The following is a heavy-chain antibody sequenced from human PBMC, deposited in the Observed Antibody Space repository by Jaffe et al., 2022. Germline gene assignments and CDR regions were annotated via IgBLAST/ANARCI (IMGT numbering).Heavy chain of an antibody. D-gene: IGHD6-13*01. CDR1: GFTFSSYA. CDR2: ISGSGGST. V-gene: IGHV3-23*01. J-gene: IGHJ1*01. CDR3: AKDTRYSSSWYTAEYFQH. Sequence: EVQLLESGGGLVQPGGSLRLSCAASGFTFSSYAMSWVRQAPGKGLEWVSAISGSGGSTYYADSVKGRFTISRDNSKNTLYLQMNSLRAEDTAVYYCAKDTRYSSSWYTAEYFQHWGQGTLVTVSS.